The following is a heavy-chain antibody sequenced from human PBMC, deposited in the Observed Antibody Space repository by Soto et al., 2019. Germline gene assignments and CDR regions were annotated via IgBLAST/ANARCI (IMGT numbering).Heavy chain of an antibody. Sequence: PSETLSLTCTVSGGSMSSDYWSWIRQPAGKGLEWIGRIHSSGSTNYNPSLKSRVTMSVDTSNNQFSLKLTSVTAADSAVYFCARVKPVDYYGMGVCGQGTTVTLS. V-gene: IGHV4-4*07. CDR3: ARVKPVDYYGMGV. CDR1: GGSMSSDY. J-gene: IGHJ6*02. CDR2: IHSSGST.